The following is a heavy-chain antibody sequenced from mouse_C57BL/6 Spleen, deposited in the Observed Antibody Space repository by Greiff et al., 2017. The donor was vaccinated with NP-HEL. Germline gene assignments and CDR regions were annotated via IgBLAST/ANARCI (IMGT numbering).Heavy chain of an antibody. CDR2: IDPNSGGT. D-gene: IGHD4-1*02. J-gene: IGHJ3*01. CDR3: ARSGSPQLGWFAY. V-gene: IGHV1-72*01. Sequence: QVQLQQPGAELVKPGASVKLSCKASGYTFTSYWMHWVKQRPGRGLEWIGRIDPNSGGTKYNEKFKSKATQTVDKTSSKAYMQLMSLTSEDSAVYYCARSGSPQLGWFAYWGQGTLVTVSA. CDR1: GYTFTSYW.